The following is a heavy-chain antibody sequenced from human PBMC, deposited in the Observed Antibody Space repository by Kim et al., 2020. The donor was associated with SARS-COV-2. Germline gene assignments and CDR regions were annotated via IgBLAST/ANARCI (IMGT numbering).Heavy chain of an antibody. CDR3: ARDRSTLTTHLYATRHYYGMDV. Sequence: ASVKVSCKASGYTFTGYYMHWVRQAPGQGLEWMGRINPNSGGTNYAQKFQGRVTMTRDTSISTAYMELSRLRSDDTAVYYCARDRSTLTTHLYATRHYYGMDVWGQGTTVTVSS. D-gene: IGHD4-17*01. J-gene: IGHJ6*02. CDR2: INPNSGGT. CDR1: GYTFTGYY. V-gene: IGHV1-2*06.